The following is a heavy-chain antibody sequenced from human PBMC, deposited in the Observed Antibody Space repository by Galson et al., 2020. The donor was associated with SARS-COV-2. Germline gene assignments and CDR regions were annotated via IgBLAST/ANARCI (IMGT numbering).Heavy chain of an antibody. J-gene: IGHJ4*02. V-gene: IGHV3-21*01. D-gene: IGHD3-22*01. Sequence: TGGSLRLSCAASGFTFSGYSLTWVRQAPGKGLEWVSSISGGSTYTYYADSVKGRFTISRDNAKNSLYLQMNSLRAEDTAVYFCARTTYDDRDIQKYYFDYGGQGTLVTVSS. CDR3: ARTTYDDRDIQKYYFDY. CDR1: GFTFSGYS. CDR2: ISGGSTYT.